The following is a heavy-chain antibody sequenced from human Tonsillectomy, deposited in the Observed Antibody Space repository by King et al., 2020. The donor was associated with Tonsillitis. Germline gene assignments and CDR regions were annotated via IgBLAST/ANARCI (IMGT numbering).Heavy chain of an antibody. CDR1: GFTFSSYS. V-gene: IGHV3-48*02. CDR2: ISSSSSTI. CDR3: ARGNPYYDFWSGYYEGFDY. Sequence: VQLVESGGGLVQPGGSLRLSCAASGFTFSSYSMNWVRQAPGKGLEWVSYISSSSSTIYYADSVKGRFTISRVNAKNSLYLQMNSLRDEDTAVYYCARGNPYYDFWSGYYEGFDYWGQGTLVTVSS. D-gene: IGHD3-3*01. J-gene: IGHJ4*02.